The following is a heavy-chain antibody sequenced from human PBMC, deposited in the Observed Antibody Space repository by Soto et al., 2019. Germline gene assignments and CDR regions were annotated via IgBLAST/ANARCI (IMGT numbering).Heavy chain of an antibody. CDR2: INADNGNT. Sequence: QVRLVQSGAEVKKPGASVKVSCKVSGYTFTSYAMHWVRQAPGQRLEWMGWINADNGNTKYSQKFQGRVTITREASATTAYRDLSSLSSEDTAVYYRARDRQGCDYDDSLEFDPWGQRTLVTVSS. J-gene: IGHJ5*02. CDR3: ARDRQGCDYDDSLEFDP. V-gene: IGHV1-3*01. D-gene: IGHD4-17*01. CDR1: GYTFTSYA.